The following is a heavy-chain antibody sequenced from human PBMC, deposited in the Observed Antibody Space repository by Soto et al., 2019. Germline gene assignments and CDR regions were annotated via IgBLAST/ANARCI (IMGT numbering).Heavy chain of an antibody. D-gene: IGHD2-15*01. J-gene: IGHJ3*02. CDR3: ARGTRGGAFDI. V-gene: IGHV1-2*04. Sequence: GASVKVSCKASGYTFTSNGIRWLRQAPRQGLEWMGWIYPNTGGTNLPQKFQGWVTMTRDTSISTDYMELTRLRSDDTAVYYCARGTRGGAFDIWGQGTMVTVS. CDR2: IYPNTGGT. CDR1: GYTFTSNG.